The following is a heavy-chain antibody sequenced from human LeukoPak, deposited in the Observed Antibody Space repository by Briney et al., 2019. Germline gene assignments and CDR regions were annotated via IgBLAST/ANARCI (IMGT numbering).Heavy chain of an antibody. CDR3: ASPLETGYCSSTSCYTLVH. CDR2: INPNSGGT. Sequence: GASVKVSCKASGYTFTGYYMHWVRQAPGQGLEWMGWINPNSGGTNYAQKFQGRVTMTRDTSISTAYMELSRLRSDDTAVYYCASPLETGYCSSTSCYTLVHWGQGTLVTVSS. J-gene: IGHJ4*02. V-gene: IGHV1-2*02. D-gene: IGHD2-2*02. CDR1: GYTFTGYY.